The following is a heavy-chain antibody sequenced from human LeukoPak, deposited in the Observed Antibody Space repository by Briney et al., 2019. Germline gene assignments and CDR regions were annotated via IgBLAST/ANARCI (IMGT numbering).Heavy chain of an antibody. CDR3: ARDPYSGNYGNYYYYYMDV. V-gene: IGHV3-21*01. Sequence: GGSLRLSCAASGFTFSSYTMNWVRQAPGKGLEWVSSISSSSRYIYYADSLKGRFTISRDNAKNSLYLQMNSLGPEDTAVYYCARDPYSGNYGNYYYYYMDVWGKGTTVTISS. CDR2: ISSSSRYI. D-gene: IGHD1-26*01. J-gene: IGHJ6*03. CDR1: GFTFSSYT.